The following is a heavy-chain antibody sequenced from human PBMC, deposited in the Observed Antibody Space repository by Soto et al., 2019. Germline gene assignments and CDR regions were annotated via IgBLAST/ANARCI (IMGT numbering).Heavy chain of an antibody. CDR3: ARLMTTVTPGTYYYGMDV. D-gene: IGHD4-17*01. V-gene: IGHV4-59*01. CDR2: NYYSGST. J-gene: IGHJ6*02. CDR1: GGSISSYY. Sequence: PSATLSLTCTVSGGSISSYYWSWIRQPPGKGLEWIGYNYYSGSTNYNPSLKSRFTISVDTSKNLFSLKLSFVTAADTAVFYFARLMTTVTPGTYYYGMDVWGQGTTVTVSS.